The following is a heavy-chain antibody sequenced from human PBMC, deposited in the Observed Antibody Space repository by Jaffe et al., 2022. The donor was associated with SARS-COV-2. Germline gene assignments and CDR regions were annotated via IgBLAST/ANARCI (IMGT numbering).Heavy chain of an antibody. CDR1: GFTVSSNY. D-gene: IGHD5-12*01. J-gene: IGHJ5*02. Sequence: EVQLVESGGGLIQPGGSLRLSCAASGFTVSSNYMSWVRQAPGKGLEWVSVIYSGGSTYYADSVKGRFTISRDNSKNTLYLQMNSLRAEDTAVYYCARTSMDLANWFDPWGQGTLVTVSS. V-gene: IGHV3-53*01. CDR2: IYSGGST. CDR3: ARTSMDLANWFDP.